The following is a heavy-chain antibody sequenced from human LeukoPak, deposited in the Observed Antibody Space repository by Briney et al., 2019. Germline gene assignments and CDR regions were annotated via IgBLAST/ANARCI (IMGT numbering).Heavy chain of an antibody. J-gene: IGHJ4*02. CDR3: ARDVSPYYYDSSGYFY. D-gene: IGHD3-22*01. CDR2: ISGSGGST. Sequence: GGSLRLSCAASGFTFSSYWMSWVRQAPGKGLEWVSAISGSGGSTYYADSVKGRFTISRDNSKNTLYLQMNSLRAEDTAVYYCARDVSPYYYDSSGYFYWGQGTLVTVSS. V-gene: IGHV3-23*01. CDR1: GFTFSSYW.